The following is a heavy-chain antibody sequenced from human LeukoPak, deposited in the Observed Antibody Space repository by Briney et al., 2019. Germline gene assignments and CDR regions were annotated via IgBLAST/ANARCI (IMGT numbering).Heavy chain of an antibody. V-gene: IGHV3-30*03. Sequence: PGGSLRLSCAASGFTFSSYGMHWVRQAPGKGLEWVAVISYDGSNKYYADSVKGRFTISRDNSKNTLYLQMNSLRAEDTAVYYCARDSHSSRWYVDYWGQGTLVSVSS. D-gene: IGHD6-19*01. J-gene: IGHJ4*02. CDR1: GFTFSSYG. CDR3: ARDSHSSRWYVDY. CDR2: ISYDGSNK.